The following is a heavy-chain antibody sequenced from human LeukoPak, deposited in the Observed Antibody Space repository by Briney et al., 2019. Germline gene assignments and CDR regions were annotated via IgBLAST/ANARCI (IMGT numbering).Heavy chain of an antibody. CDR3: AKCPEDGYNFDY. Sequence: GGSLRLSCAASGFTFSSYAMSWVRQAPGKGLEWVSAISGSGGSTYHADSVKGRFTISRDNSKNTLYLQMNSLRAEDTAVYYCAKCPEDGYNFDYWGQGTLVTVSS. CDR2: ISGSGGST. D-gene: IGHD5-24*01. V-gene: IGHV3-23*01. CDR1: GFTFSSYA. J-gene: IGHJ4*02.